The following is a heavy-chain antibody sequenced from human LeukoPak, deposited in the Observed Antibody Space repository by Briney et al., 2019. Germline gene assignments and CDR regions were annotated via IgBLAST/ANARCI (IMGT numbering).Heavy chain of an antibody. CDR3: AKAMRGSALVFDY. J-gene: IGHJ4*02. CDR1: VFTLSNYA. Sequence: GGSLRLSCAASVFTLSNYAMSGVRQAPGKGLEWVSTITGSGGSTYYADSVKGRFTISRDNSKNTLYLQMNSLGAEDTAVFYCAKAMRGSALVFDYWGQGTLVTVSS. V-gene: IGHV3-23*01. CDR2: ITGSGGST. D-gene: IGHD2-15*01.